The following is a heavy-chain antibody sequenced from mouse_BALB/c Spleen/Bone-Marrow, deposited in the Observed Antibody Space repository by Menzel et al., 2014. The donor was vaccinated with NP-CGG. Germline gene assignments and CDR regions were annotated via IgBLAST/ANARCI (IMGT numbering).Heavy chain of an antibody. CDR2: ITNGGGST. Sequence: EVKLQESGGGLVQPGGSLKLSCAASGFPFSSYTMSWVRQTPEKRLEWVAFITNGGGSTYYPDTLKGRFTISRDDAKNTLYLQMSSLKSEDTAMYYCATLTGTSYWGQGTLVTVSA. V-gene: IGHV5-12-2*01. D-gene: IGHD4-1*01. CDR1: GFPFSSYT. CDR3: ATLTGTSY. J-gene: IGHJ3*01.